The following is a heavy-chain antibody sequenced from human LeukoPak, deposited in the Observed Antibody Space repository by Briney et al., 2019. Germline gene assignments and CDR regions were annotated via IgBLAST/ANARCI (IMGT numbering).Heavy chain of an antibody. CDR3: ARERSTYAGAPENWFDP. CDR1: GGSIRSSYYY. V-gene: IGHV4-39*07. CDR2: IYDSGST. D-gene: IGHD2-2*01. Sequence: PSETLSLTCTVSGGSIRSSYYYWGWIRQPPGKGLEWIGSIYDSGSTYYNPSLKSRVTISVDRSKTQFSLKLSSVTAADTAVYYCARERSTYAGAPENWFDPWGQGILVTVSS. J-gene: IGHJ5*02.